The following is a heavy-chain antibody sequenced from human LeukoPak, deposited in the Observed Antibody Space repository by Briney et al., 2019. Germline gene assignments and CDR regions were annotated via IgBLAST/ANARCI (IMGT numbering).Heavy chain of an antibody. CDR3: ARGDKQRLVPDAFDI. V-gene: IGHV3-33*01. CDR2: IWYDGSNK. Sequence: PGGSLRLSCAASGFTFSSYGMHWVRQAPGKGLEWVAVIWYDGSNKYYADSVKGRFTISRDNSKNTLYLQMNSLRAEDTAVYYCARGDKQRLVPDAFDIWGQGTMVTVSS. J-gene: IGHJ3*02. D-gene: IGHD6-13*01. CDR1: GFTFSSYG.